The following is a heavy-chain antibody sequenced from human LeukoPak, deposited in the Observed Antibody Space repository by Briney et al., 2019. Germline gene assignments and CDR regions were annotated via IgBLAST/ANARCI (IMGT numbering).Heavy chain of an antibody. CDR3: ARSGYGDYYFDY. V-gene: IGHV4-31*03. Sequence: PSQTLSLTCTVSGGSISSGGYYWSWIRQHPGKGLEWNGYIYYSGSTYYNPSLKSRVTISVDTSKNQFSLKLSSVTAADTAVYYCARSGYGDYYFDYWGQGTLVTVSS. CDR1: GGSISSGGYY. CDR2: IYYSGST. D-gene: IGHD4-17*01. J-gene: IGHJ4*02.